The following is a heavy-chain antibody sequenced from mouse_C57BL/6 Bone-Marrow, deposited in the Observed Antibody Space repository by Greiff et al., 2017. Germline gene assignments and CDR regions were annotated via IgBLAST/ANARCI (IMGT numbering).Heavy chain of an antibody. J-gene: IGHJ2*01. CDR1: GYTFTSYW. D-gene: IGHD4-1*01. V-gene: IGHV1-55*01. Sequence: QVQLKQPGAELVKPGASVKMSCKASGYTFTSYWITWVKQRPGQGLEWIGDIYPTSGRTNYNEKFKSKAILTVYTSSNTAYMQLSSLTSEDSAVFYWARSGPLGRSFDYWGQGTTLTVSS. CDR2: IYPTSGRT. CDR3: ARSGPLGRSFDY.